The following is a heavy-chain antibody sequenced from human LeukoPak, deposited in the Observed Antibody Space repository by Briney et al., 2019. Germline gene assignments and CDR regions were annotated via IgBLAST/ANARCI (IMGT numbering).Heavy chain of an antibody. CDR2: NYYSGST. D-gene: IGHD2-2*01. CDR3: ARAPYERVPIAMSYYYYGMDV. CDR1: GGFIISYY. J-gene: IGHJ6*02. V-gene: IGHV4-59*12. Sequence: SETLFLPFTVSGGFIISYYVSRILQPPGTGLEWIGYNYYSGSTNYNPSLKSRVTISVDTSKNQFSLKLSSATAAHTAVYYCARAPYERVPIAMSYYYYGMDVWGQGTTVTVSS.